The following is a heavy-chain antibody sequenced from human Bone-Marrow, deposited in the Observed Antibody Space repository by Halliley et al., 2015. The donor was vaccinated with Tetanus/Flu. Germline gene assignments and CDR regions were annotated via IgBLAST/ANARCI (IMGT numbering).Heavy chain of an antibody. J-gene: IGHJ6*02. Sequence: QLVQSGGGLVQPGGSLRLSCAASGLSVSSNYMSWVRQAPGKGLEWVSVIYSGGSTYYVDSVKGRFTISRHNFKNTLYLQMNSLRPEDTAVYYCARDCGGSCYGYYYGMDVWGQGTTVTVSS. CDR1: GLSVSSNY. CDR3: ARDCGGSCYGYYYGMDV. V-gene: IGHV3-53*04. CDR2: IYSGGST. D-gene: IGHD2-15*01.